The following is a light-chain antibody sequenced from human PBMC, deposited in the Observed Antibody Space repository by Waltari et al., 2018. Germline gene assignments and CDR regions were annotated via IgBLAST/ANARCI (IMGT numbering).Light chain of an antibody. CDR3: QAWDSSTGGV. CDR2: QDS. J-gene: IGLJ2*01. Sequence: SYELTQPPSVSVSPGQTASITCSGDKLGDRYACWYQQKPGQSPVLVIYQDSKRPSGIPGRFSRSNSGNTATLTISGTQAMDEADYYCQAWDSSTGGVFGGGTKLTGL. CDR1: KLGDRY. V-gene: IGLV3-1*01.